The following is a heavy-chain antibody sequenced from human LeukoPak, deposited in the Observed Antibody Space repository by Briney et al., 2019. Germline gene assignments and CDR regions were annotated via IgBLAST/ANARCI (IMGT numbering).Heavy chain of an antibody. CDR3: ARAAGLDAFDI. CDR1: GYTFTDYY. V-gene: IGHV1-2*02. CDR2: INPDSGGA. J-gene: IGHJ3*02. Sequence: ASVKVSCKASGYTFTDYYMNWVRQAPGQGLEWMGWINPDSGGANYAQQFQGRVTMTRDTSISTAYMVLSGLRSDDTAVYYCARAAGLDAFDIWGQGTMVTVSS.